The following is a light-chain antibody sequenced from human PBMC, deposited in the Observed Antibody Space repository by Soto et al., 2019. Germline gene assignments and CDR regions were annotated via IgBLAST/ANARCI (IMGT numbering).Light chain of an antibody. CDR2: DSY. J-gene: IGKJ2*01. CDR3: QQFNSYLPT. CDR1: QGISSA. V-gene: IGKV1-13*02. Sequence: AIQLTQSPSSLSASVGDRVTITCRARQGISSALAWYQQKPGKAPKLLRYDSYSLERGVPSRFRGSGTGTEFTLAISRLQPEDFATYYCQQFNSYLPTFGQGTKLEIK.